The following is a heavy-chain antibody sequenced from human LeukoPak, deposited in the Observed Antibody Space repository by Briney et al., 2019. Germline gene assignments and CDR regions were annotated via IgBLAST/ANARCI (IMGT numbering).Heavy chain of an antibody. CDR2: IYYSGST. CDR3: ARSTDMVRGVIGY. V-gene: IGHV4-31*03. Sequence: PSETLSLTCTVSGGSISSGGYYWTWIRQLPGKGLEWIGYIYYSGSTYYNPSLKSRLTISIDTSKNQFSLKLSSVTAADTAVYYCARSTDMVRGVIGYWGQGTLVTVSS. D-gene: IGHD3-10*01. J-gene: IGHJ4*02. CDR1: GGSISSGGYY.